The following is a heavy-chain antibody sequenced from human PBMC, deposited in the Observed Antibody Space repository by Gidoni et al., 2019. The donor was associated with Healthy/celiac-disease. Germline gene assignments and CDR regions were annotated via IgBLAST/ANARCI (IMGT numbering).Heavy chain of an antibody. Sequence: EVQLVESGGGLVQPGGSLRLSCAASGFTVSSYSMNWVRPAPGKGLEWVSYISSSSSTIYYADSVKGRFTISRDNAKNSLYLQMNSLRDEDTAVYYCARDLPYDSSGYDQGDFDYWGQGTLVTVSS. CDR1: GFTVSSYS. J-gene: IGHJ4*02. CDR2: ISSSSSTI. CDR3: ARDLPYDSSGYDQGDFDY. D-gene: IGHD3-22*01. V-gene: IGHV3-48*02.